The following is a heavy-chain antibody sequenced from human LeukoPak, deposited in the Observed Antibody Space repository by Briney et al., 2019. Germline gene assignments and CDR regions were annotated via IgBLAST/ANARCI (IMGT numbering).Heavy chain of an antibody. CDR2: INHSGST. D-gene: IGHD5-18*01. V-gene: IGHV4-34*01. Sequence: SETLSLTCAVYGGSFSGYYWSWIRQPPGKGLEWIGEINHSGSTNYNPSLKSRVTISVDTSKNQFSLKLGSVTAADTAVYYCARGYGSYGWLDYWGQGTLVTVSS. CDR1: GGSFSGYY. J-gene: IGHJ4*02. CDR3: ARGYGSYGWLDY.